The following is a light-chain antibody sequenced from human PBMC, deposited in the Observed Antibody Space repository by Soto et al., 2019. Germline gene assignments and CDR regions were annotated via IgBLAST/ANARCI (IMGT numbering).Light chain of an antibody. CDR1: QSVSSY. Sequence: EIVLTQSPDALSLSPGERATLSCRASQSVSSYLAWYQQKPGQAPRLLIYDVSSRATGIPARFSGSGSGTDFTLTISSLEPEDFAVYYCQQRNSWPITFGQGTRLEMK. V-gene: IGKV3-11*01. J-gene: IGKJ5*01. CDR3: QQRNSWPIT. CDR2: DVS.